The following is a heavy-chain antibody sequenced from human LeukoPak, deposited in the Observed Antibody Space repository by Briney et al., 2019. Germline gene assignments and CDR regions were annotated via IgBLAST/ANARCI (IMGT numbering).Heavy chain of an antibody. CDR2: ISGGGIGI. CDR1: GFTFSSYA. D-gene: IGHD5-18*01. CDR3: AKDLIAYSYGHAGRSNFDY. J-gene: IGHJ4*02. Sequence: GGSLRLPCAASGFTFSSYAMSWVRQAPGKGLEWVSAISGGGIGIYYADSLKGRFTISRDDSKNTLYLQMNSLRAEDTAIYYCAKDLIAYSYGHAGRSNFDYWGQGTLVTVSS. V-gene: IGHV3-23*01.